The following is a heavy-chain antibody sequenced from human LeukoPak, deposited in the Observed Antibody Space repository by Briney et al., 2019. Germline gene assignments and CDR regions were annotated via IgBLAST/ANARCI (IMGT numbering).Heavy chain of an antibody. J-gene: IGHJ4*02. CDR3: ARTLGYFDY. V-gene: IGHV4-34*01. D-gene: IGHD3-16*01. CDR2: TNHSGST. Sequence: SETLSLTCAVYGGSFSGYYWSWIRQPPGKGLEWIGETNHSGSTNYNPSLKSRVTISVDTSKNQFSLKLSSVTAADTAVYYCARTLGYFDYWGQGTLVTVSS. CDR1: GGSFSGYY.